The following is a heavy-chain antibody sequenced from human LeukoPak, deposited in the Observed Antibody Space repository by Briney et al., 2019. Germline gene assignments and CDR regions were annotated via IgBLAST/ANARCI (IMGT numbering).Heavy chain of an antibody. CDR2: IYTSGST. CDR1: GVSISSYY. D-gene: IGHD6-6*01. Sequence: SENLSLTCTVSGVSISSYYWSWIRPPPGKGLEWIGRIYTSGSTNYNPSLKSRVTMSVDTSKNQFSLKLSSVTAADTAVYYCASSYLSIAAPFDYWGQGTLVTVSS. V-gene: IGHV4-4*07. CDR3: ASSYLSIAAPFDY. J-gene: IGHJ4*02.